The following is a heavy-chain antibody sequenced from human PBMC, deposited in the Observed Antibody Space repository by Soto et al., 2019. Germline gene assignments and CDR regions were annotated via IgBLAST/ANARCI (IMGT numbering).Heavy chain of an antibody. D-gene: IGHD3-16*01. CDR1: GLSLSTSGVG. J-gene: IGHJ5*02. CDR3: AHLHTGGNWFDP. CDR2: IYWDDDK. V-gene: IGHV2-5*02. Sequence: QITLKESGPTLVKPTQTLTLTCSFSGLSLSTSGVGVGWIRQPPGKALEGLALIYWDDDKRYSPSLKSRLTITNDTSKNQVVLTMTNMDPVDTATYYIAHLHTGGNWFDPWGQGTLVTVSS.